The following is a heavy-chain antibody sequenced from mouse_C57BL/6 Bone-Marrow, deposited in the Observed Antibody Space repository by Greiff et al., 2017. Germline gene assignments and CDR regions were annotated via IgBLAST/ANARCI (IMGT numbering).Heavy chain of an antibody. Sequence: EVKLMESGGDLVKPGGSLKLSCAASGFTFSSYGMSWVRQTPDKRLEWVATISSGGSYTYYPDSVKGRFTISRDNAKNTLYLQMSSLKSEDTAMYYCARRRTGAYWYFDVWGTGTTVTVSS. CDR2: ISSGGSYT. D-gene: IGHD4-1*01. CDR3: ARRRTGAYWYFDV. CDR1: GFTFSSYG. J-gene: IGHJ1*03. V-gene: IGHV5-6*02.